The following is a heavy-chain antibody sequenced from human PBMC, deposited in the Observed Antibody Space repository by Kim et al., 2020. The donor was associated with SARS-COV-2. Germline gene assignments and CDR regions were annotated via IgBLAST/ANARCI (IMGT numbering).Heavy chain of an antibody. J-gene: IGHJ5*02. Sequence: RGRFTISRDNSKNTRYLQVNSLRAEDTAVYYCAKEGVVPAARGWGNWFDPWGQGTPVTVSS. V-gene: IGHV3-23*01. CDR3: AKEGVVPAARGWGNWFDP. D-gene: IGHD2-2*01.